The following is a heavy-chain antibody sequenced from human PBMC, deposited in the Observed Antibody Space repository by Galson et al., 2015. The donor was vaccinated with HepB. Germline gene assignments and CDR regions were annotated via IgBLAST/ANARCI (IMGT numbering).Heavy chain of an antibody. CDR1: GFTFSGSA. Sequence: SLRLSCAASGFTFSGSAMHWVRQASGKGLEWVGRIRSIANSYATAYAASVKGRFTISRDDSKNTAYLQMNSLKTEDTAVYYCTRHGASATASFDYWGQGTLVTVSS. CDR2: IRSIANSYAT. V-gene: IGHV3-73*01. J-gene: IGHJ4*02. CDR3: TRHGASATASFDY. D-gene: IGHD2-15*01.